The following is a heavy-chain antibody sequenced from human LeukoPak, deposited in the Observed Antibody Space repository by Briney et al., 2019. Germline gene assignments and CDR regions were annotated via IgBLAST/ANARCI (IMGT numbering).Heavy chain of an antibody. CDR1: GYTFTGYY. D-gene: IGHD5-12*01. CDR2: INPNSGGT. V-gene: IGHV1-2*02. CDR3: VRDQYSGYDQSWAFDI. J-gene: IGHJ3*02. Sequence: ASVKVSCKASGYTFTGYYMHWVRQAPGQGLEWMGWINPNSGGTNYAQKFQGRVTMTRDSSISTAYMELSSLRFDDTAVFYCVRDQYSGYDQSWAFDIWGQGTMVTVSS.